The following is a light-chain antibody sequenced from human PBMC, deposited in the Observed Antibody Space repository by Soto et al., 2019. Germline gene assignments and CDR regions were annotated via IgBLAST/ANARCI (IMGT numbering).Light chain of an antibody. CDR1: QSVSSSY. J-gene: IGKJ1*01. CDR2: GAS. Sequence: EIVLTPSPGTPSFYPGEKATLSCRASQSVSSSYLAWYQQKPGQAPRLLIYGASSRATGIPDRFSGSGSGTDFTLTISRLEPEDFAVYYCQQYGSSPLTFGQGTKVDIK. CDR3: QQYGSSPLT. V-gene: IGKV3-20*01.